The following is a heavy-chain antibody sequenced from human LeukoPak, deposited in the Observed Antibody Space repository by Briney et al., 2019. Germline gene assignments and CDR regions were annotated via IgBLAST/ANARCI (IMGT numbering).Heavy chain of an antibody. Sequence: PSETLSLTCAVYGGSFSGYYWSWIRQPPGKGLEWIGETNHSGSTNYNPSLKSRVTISVDTSKNQFSLKLSSVTAADTAVYYCASRGYYGSGSYYYWDYWGQGTLVTVSS. V-gene: IGHV4-34*01. D-gene: IGHD3-10*01. CDR2: TNHSGST. J-gene: IGHJ4*02. CDR1: GGSFSGYY. CDR3: ASRGYYGSGSYYYWDY.